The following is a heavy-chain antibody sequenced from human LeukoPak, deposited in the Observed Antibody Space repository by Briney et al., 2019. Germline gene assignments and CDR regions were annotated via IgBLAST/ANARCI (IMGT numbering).Heavy chain of an antibody. D-gene: IGHD5-12*01. J-gene: IGHJ4*02. CDR3: AIGRSYDYGFDY. CDR1: GFTFSSYS. Sequence: GGSMRLSCAASGFTFSSYSMNWVRQSPGKGLDWVSSISSSSSYIYYADSVKGRFTISRDNAKHSLYLQMNTLRAEHASVYYCAIGRSYDYGFDYRGQGTLGTVSS. CDR2: ISSSSSYI. V-gene: IGHV3-21*01.